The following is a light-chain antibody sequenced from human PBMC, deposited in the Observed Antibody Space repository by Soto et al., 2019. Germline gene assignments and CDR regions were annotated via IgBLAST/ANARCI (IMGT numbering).Light chain of an antibody. CDR1: QSVSAN. J-gene: IGKJ5*01. CDR3: QQYGSSEII. CDR2: GAS. Sequence: EIVMPQSPATLSVSPGERATLSCRASQSVSANLAWYQQNPGQAPRLLIYGASTRATGIPARFSGSVSGTDFTLTITRLEPEDFAVFYCQQYGSSEIIVGQGTRLEIK. V-gene: IGKV3-15*01.